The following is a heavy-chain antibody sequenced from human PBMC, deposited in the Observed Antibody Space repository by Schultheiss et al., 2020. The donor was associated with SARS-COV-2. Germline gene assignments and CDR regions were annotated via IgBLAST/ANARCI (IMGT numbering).Heavy chain of an antibody. V-gene: IGHV1-18*01. CDR2: ISAYNGNT. J-gene: IGHJ4*02. D-gene: IGHD3-3*01. CDR1: GYTFTSYG. Sequence: ASVKVSCKASGYTFTSYGISWVRQAPGQGLEWMGWISAYNGNTNYAQKLQGRVTMTTDTSTSTAYMELRSLRSDDTAVYYRARDGDYDFWSGYYIAYFDYWGQGTLVTVSS. CDR3: ARDGDYDFWSGYYIAYFDY.